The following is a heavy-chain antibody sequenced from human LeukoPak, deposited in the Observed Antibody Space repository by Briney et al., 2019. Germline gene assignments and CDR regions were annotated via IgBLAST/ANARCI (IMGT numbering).Heavy chain of an antibody. CDR3: AEDSDGMDV. Sequence: GPLRLSCAASGFTFSSYAMNGVGPVPGKGREWVSTISGSGGSTYYADSVKGRFTISRDNCKNTLYLQMNSLRAEDTAVYYCAEDSDGMDVWGQGTTVTVSS. J-gene: IGHJ6*02. V-gene: IGHV3-23*01. CDR1: GFTFSSYA. CDR2: ISGSGGST.